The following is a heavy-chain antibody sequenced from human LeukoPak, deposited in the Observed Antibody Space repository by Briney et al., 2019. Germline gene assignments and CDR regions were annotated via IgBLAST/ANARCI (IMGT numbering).Heavy chain of an antibody. D-gene: IGHD4-11*01. V-gene: IGHV1-18*03. J-gene: IGHJ4*02. CDR3: ARDRVYDDSSPRGLDY. Sequence: GASVKVSCKASGYAFTSFGISWVRQAPGQGLEWMGWISGNNGKTQYAQNLQVRVTMTTDTSTSTAYMELGSLRFDDLGVYYCARDRVYDDSSPRGLDYWGESPPVTVSS. CDR1: GYAFTSFG. CDR2: ISGNNGKT.